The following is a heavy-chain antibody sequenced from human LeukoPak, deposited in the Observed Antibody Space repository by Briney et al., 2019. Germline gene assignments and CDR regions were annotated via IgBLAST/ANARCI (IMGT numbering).Heavy chain of an antibody. CDR3: AREREGYNWNYGLDY. CDR2: INHSGST. J-gene: IGHJ4*02. D-gene: IGHD1-7*01. CDR1: GGSFSGYY. V-gene: IGHV4-34*01. Sequence: SETLSLTCAVYGGSFSGYYWSWIRRPPGKGLEWIGEINHSGSTNYNPSLKSRVTISVDTSKNQFSLKLGSVTAADTAVYYCAREREGYNWNYGLDYWGQGTLVTVSS.